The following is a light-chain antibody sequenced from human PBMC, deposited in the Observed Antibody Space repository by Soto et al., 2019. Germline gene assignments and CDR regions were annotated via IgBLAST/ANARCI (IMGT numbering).Light chain of an antibody. Sequence: EVVLTQSPGTLSLSPGERATLSCRASQSISTRFLAWYQQKPGQAPRLLMYGASIRATGIPDSFSGSGSGTHFTLGISSLEPEDFAVYYCQPYDRSRTFGQGPKVEIK. V-gene: IGKV3-20*01. J-gene: IGKJ1*01. CDR3: QPYDRSRT. CDR2: GAS. CDR1: QSISTRF.